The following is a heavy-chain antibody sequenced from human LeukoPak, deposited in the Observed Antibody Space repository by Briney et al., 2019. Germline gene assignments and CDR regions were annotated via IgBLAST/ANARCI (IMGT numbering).Heavy chain of an antibody. CDR3: ARDRSPFLWNYFDY. J-gene: IGHJ4*02. CDR1: GFTFSNYN. D-gene: IGHD3-10*01. Sequence: PGGSLRLSCAASGFTFSNYNMNWVRQAPGKGLEWVSSISSSSGSIYYADSVKGRFTISRDNAKNSLYLQMNSLRAEDTAVYYCARDRSPFLWNYFDYWGQGTLVTVSS. V-gene: IGHV3-21*04. CDR2: ISSSSGSI.